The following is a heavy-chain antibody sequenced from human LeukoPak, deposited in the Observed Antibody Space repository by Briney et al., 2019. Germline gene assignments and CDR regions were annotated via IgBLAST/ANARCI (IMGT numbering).Heavy chain of an antibody. CDR3: ATRATDGPL. J-gene: IGHJ4*02. CDR1: GASISSTYW. D-gene: IGHD5-24*01. V-gene: IGHV4-4*02. CDR2: IHDSGST. Sequence: PSETLSLTCAVSGASISSTYWSTFVRQPPGKGLEWIGEIHDSGSTNYNASIKSRVTISVDKSKKQFSLNLTSVTAADTAVYYCATRATDGPLWGQGTLVTVSS.